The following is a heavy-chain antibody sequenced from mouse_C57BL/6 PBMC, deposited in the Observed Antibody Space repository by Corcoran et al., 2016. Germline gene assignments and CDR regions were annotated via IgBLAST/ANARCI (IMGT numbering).Heavy chain of an antibody. J-gene: IGHJ4*01. CDR2: IHPNSGST. CDR3: ARRSYYDYDGDY. V-gene: IGHV1-64*01. Sequence: QVQLQQPGAELVKPGASVKLSCKASGYTFTSYWMHWVKQRPGQGLEWIGMIHPNSGSTNYNEKFKSKATLTVDKSSSTAYMQLSSLTSEDSAVYYCARRSYYDYDGDYWGQGTSVTVSS. CDR1: GYTFTSYW. D-gene: IGHD2-4*01.